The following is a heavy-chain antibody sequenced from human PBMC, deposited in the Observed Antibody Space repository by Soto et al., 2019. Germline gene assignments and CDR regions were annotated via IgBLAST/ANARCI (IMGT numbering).Heavy chain of an antibody. CDR2: ISASGVST. D-gene: IGHD3-22*01. J-gene: IGHJ4*02. CDR3: AKWSLSGYHYYFDY. Sequence: GGSLRLSCAASGFTFTSYAMSWVRQPPGKGLEWVSAISASGVSTYYADSVKGRFTISRDNSKNTLYLQMNSLRAEDTAVYYCAKWSLSGYHYYFDYWGQGTLVTVSS. V-gene: IGHV3-23*01. CDR1: GFTFTSYA.